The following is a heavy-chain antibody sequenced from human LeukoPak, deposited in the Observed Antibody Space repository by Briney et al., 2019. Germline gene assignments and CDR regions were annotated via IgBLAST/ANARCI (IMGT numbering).Heavy chain of an antibody. CDR2: IYHSGST. CDR3: ARGRSRRFDY. J-gene: IGHJ4*02. V-gene: IGHV4-30-2*01. CDR1: GGSISSGGYS. Sequence: SETLSLTCAVSGGSISSGGYSWSWIRQPPGKGLEWIGYIYHSGSTYYNPSLKSRVTISVDRSKNQFSLKLSSATAADTAVYYCARGRSRRFDYWGQGTLVTVSS.